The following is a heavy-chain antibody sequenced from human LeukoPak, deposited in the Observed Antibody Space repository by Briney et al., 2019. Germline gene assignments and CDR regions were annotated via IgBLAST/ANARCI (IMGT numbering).Heavy chain of an antibody. CDR1: GFTLSSYS. D-gene: IGHD3-16*01. CDR2: IRYDGSNK. Sequence: PGGSLRLSCAASGFTLSSYSMHWVRQAPGKGLEWVAFIRYDGSNKKYADSVKGRLTISRDNSKNTLYLQMNSLRAEDTAVYYCAREVSPVGGAFDYWGQGTLVTVSS. CDR3: AREVSPVGGAFDY. J-gene: IGHJ4*02. V-gene: IGHV3-30*02.